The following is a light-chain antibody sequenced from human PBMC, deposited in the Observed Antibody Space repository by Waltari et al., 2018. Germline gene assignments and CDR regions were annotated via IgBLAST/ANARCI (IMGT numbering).Light chain of an antibody. CDR1: QSVLYSPNNTYY. Sequence: DIVMTQSPDSLAVSPGARATINCQPSQSVLYSPNNTYYVAWYQPKPGQPPILPIYWASNRYSGVPDRFSGSGSGTDFTLTINNLQAEDAAVYYCQQYYSAPRTFGQGTKVEV. CDR2: WAS. CDR3: QQYYSAPRT. V-gene: IGKV4-1*01. J-gene: IGKJ1*01.